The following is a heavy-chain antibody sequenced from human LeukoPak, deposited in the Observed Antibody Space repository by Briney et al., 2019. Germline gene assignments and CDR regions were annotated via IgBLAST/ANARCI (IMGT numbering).Heavy chain of an antibody. Sequence: PSETLSLTCTVSGGSISSSSYYWGWIRQPPGKGLEWIGSIYYSGGTYYNPSLKSRVTISVDTSKNQFSLKLSSVTAADTAVYYCARHTDYGGFDPWGQGTLVTVSS. CDR2: IYYSGGT. CDR1: GGSISSSSYY. J-gene: IGHJ5*02. V-gene: IGHV4-39*01. CDR3: ARHTDYGGFDP. D-gene: IGHD4-23*01.